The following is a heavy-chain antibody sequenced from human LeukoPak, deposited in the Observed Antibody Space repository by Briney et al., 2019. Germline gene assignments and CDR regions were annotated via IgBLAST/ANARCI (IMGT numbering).Heavy chain of an antibody. CDR2: IYTSGST. J-gene: IGHJ6*03. Sequence: SETLSLTCTVSGGSISSYYWSWIRQPAGKGLEWIGRIYTSGSTNYNPSLKSRVTMSVDTSKNQFSLKLSSVTAADTAVYYCARVRRYFDWLSRLPYYYYYMDVWGKGTTVTISS. D-gene: IGHD3-9*01. CDR1: GGSISSYY. V-gene: IGHV4-4*07. CDR3: ARVRRYFDWLSRLPYYYYYMDV.